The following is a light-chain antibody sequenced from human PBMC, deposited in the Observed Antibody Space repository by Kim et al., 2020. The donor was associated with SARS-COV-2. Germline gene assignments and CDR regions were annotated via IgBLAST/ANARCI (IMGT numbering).Light chain of an antibody. J-gene: IGLJ2*01. CDR1: SLGDKY. V-gene: IGLV3-1*01. Sequence: SYELTQPPSVSVSPGQTASITCSGDSLGDKYACWYQQKPGQSPVLVIYQDSKRPSGIPERFSGSNSGNTATLTISGTQAMDEADYYCQAWDSSRMVFGGG. CDR3: QAWDSSRMV. CDR2: QDS.